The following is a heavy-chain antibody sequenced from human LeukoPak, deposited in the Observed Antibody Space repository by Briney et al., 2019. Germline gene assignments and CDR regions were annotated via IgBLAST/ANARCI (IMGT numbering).Heavy chain of an antibody. V-gene: IGHV4-30-2*03. Sequence: PSQTLSLTCTVSGGSISSGGYFWSWIRQHPGKGLEWIGSIYYSGSTYYNPSLKSRVTISVDTSKNQFSLKLSSVTAADTAASSCARHEAPGSRYFDYWGQGTLVTVSS. CDR1: GGSISSGGYF. J-gene: IGHJ4*02. CDR2: IYYSGST. D-gene: IGHD3-10*01. CDR3: ARHEAPGSRYFDY.